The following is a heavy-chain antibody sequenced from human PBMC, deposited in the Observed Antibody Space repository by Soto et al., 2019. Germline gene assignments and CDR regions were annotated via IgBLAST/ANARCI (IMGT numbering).Heavy chain of an antibody. CDR1: AFSLSTGWVG. J-gene: IGHJ6*02. V-gene: IGHV2-5*02. D-gene: IGHD2-21*02. CDR3: IQSRCGGDCLQSYASYYYYGMDV. CDR2: FYWDADK. Sequence: QITLKESGPTLVKPTQTLTLTCTFSAFSLSTGWVGVGWIRQPPGTALEWLELFYWDADKRYSPSLRSSLTISKDTSKNQVVLTMTTMDPVDTATYYCIQSRCGGDCLQSYASYYYYGMDVWGQGTTVTVSS.